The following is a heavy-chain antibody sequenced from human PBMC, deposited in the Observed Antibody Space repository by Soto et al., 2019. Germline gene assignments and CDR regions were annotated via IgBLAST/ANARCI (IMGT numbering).Heavy chain of an antibody. CDR1: GFTFSIFA. J-gene: IGHJ6*02. CDR2: MSGGSGSTT. Sequence: EEQLLESGGNLAQPGGSLRLSCAASGFTFSIFAMSWVRQAQGKGLEWVSGMSGGSGSTTYYADSVRGRFTISRDNSKNTLYLQMNSLRVDDTAVYYCVLGGLYVWGQGTTVTVSS. CDR3: VLGGLYV. V-gene: IGHV3-23*01.